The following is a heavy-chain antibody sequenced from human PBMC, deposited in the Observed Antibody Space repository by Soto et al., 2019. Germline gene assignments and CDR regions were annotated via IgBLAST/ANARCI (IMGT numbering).Heavy chain of an antibody. V-gene: IGHV3-21*06. J-gene: IGHJ4*02. CDR2: ISSTTNYI. Sequence: GGSLRLSCAASGLTFTRYSMNWVRQAPGKGLEWVSSISSTTNYIYYGDSMKGRFTISRDNAKNSLYLEMNSLRAEDTAVYYCARESGDLTSNFDYWGQGTLVTVSS. CDR3: ARESGDLTSNFDY. D-gene: IGHD3-10*01. CDR1: GLTFTRYS.